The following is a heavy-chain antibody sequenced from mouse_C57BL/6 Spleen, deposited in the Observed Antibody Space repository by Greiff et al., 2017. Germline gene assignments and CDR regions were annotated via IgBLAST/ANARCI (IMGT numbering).Heavy chain of an antibody. Sequence: QVQLQQPGAELVKPGASVTVSCKASGYTFTSYGMHWVKQTPGQGLEWIGRIHPADSDTNYNQKFKGKAILTVDKSYSTAYMTLSSLTSEDSAVDYVALTYRKARYWYFDVWGTGTTVTVSS. J-gene: IGHJ1*03. CDR2: IHPADSDT. V-gene: IGHV1-74*01. CDR3: ALTYRKARYWYFDV. CDR1: GYTFTSYG. D-gene: IGHD2-12*01.